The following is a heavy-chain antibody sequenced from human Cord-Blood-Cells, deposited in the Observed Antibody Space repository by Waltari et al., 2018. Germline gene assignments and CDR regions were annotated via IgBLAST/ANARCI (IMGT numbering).Heavy chain of an antibody. CDR1: GGTFSSYA. J-gene: IGHJ3*02. CDR2: IIPIFGTA. V-gene: IGHV1-69*01. CDR3: ARDEAVEYSSSSFAFDI. D-gene: IGHD6-6*01. Sequence: VQLVQSGAAVKKPGSSVKVSCKASGGTFSSYAISWVRQAPGQGLEGLGGIIPIFGTANYAQKFQCRVTITADESTSTAYMELSSLRSEDTAVYYCARDEAVEYSSSSFAFDIWGQGTMVTVSS.